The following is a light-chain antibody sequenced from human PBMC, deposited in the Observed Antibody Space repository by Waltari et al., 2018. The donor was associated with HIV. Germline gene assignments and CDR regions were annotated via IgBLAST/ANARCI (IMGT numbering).Light chain of an antibody. CDR2: GAS. CDR1: QSVRSH. V-gene: IGKV3-15*01. J-gene: IGKJ3*01. CDR3: QAFGGT. Sequence: QSVRSHLAWYQQRPGQSPRLLIYGASTRATGVPARFTGSGSGTDFTLTITSLQSEDFAVYYCQAFGGTFGPGTRV.